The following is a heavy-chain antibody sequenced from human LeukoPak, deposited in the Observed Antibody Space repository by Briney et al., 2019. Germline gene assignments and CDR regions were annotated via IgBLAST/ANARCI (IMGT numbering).Heavy chain of an antibody. CDR1: GFTFRTYG. CDR3: ARVYCTGGMCYTGLDY. V-gene: IGHV3-48*02. Sequence: GGSLRLSCAASGFTFRTYGMNWVRQAPGKGLEWVSYISGSSGSIYDADSVKGRFAISRDNAKNSLYLQMNSLRDEDTAFYYCARVYCTGGMCYTGLDYWGQGTLATVSS. J-gene: IGHJ4*02. CDR2: ISGSSGSI. D-gene: IGHD2-8*02.